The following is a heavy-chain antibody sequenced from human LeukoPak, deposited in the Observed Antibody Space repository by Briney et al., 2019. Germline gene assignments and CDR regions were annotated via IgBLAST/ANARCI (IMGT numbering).Heavy chain of an antibody. CDR2: INPNSGGT. D-gene: IGHD3-22*01. CDR1: GYTFTGYY. V-gene: IGHV1-2*06. Sequence: VASVNVSCKASGYTFTGYYMHWVRQAPGQGLEWMGRINPNSGGTNYAQKFQGRVTMTRDTSISTAYMELSRLRSDDTAVYYCARGKTYYYDSSGYSFNPGDYWGQGTLVTVSS. J-gene: IGHJ4*02. CDR3: ARGKTYYYDSSGYSFNPGDY.